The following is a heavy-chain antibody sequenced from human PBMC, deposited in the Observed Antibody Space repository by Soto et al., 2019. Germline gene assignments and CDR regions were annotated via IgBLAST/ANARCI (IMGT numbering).Heavy chain of an antibody. V-gene: IGHV3-7*01. Sequence: EVQLVESGGGLVQPGGSLRLSCAASGFTFSSYWMSWVRQAPGKGLEWVANIKQDGSEKYYVDSVKGRFTISRDNAKNSLYLQMNSLRAEDTAVYYCARDLGYGGNLNWFDPWGQGTLVTVSS. CDR2: IKQDGSEK. CDR1: GFTFSSYW. D-gene: IGHD2-15*01. CDR3: ARDLGYGGNLNWFDP. J-gene: IGHJ5*02.